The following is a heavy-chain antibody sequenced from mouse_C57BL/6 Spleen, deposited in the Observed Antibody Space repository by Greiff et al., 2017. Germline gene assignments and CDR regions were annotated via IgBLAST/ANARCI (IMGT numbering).Heavy chain of an antibody. CDR2: IHPSDSDT. V-gene: IGHV1-74*01. D-gene: IGHD1-1*01. J-gene: IGHJ2*01. CDR1: GYTFTSYW. Sequence: QVQLQQPGAELVKPGASVKVSCKASGYTFTSYWMHWVKQRPGQGLEWIGRIHPSDSDTNYNQKFKGKATLTVDKSSSTAYMQLSSLTSEDSAVYDCARDTTVVAPFCDYWGQGTTLTVSS. CDR3: ARDTTVVAPFCDY.